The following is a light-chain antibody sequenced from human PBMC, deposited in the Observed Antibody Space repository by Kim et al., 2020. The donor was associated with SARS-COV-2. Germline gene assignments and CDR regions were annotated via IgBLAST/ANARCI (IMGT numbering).Light chain of an antibody. V-gene: IGKV1-12*01. Sequence: ASVGDRVTITCWASQGISNWLAWYQQKPGNAPKLLIYAASSFQSGVPSRFSGSGSGTYFTLTISSLQPEDFATYYCQQSNTFPWTFGQGTKVDIK. CDR3: QQSNTFPWT. J-gene: IGKJ1*01. CDR1: QGISNW. CDR2: AAS.